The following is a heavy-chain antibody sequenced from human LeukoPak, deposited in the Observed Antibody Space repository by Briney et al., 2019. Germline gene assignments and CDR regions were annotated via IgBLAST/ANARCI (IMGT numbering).Heavy chain of an antibody. CDR2: INHSGGT. D-gene: IGHD4-17*01. J-gene: IGHJ4*02. Sequence: SETLSLACTVYGGSFSDYYWSWIRQPPGKGLEWIGEINHSGGTNYNPSLKSRVTLSVDTSKNQFSLRLSSVTAADTAVYYCARVHMTMVTVAPNPFDYWGQGALVTVSS. V-gene: IGHV4-34*01. CDR1: GGSFSDYY. CDR3: ARVHMTMVTVAPNPFDY.